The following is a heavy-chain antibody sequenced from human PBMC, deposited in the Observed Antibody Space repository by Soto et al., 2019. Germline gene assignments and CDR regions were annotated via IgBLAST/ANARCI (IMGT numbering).Heavy chain of an antibody. D-gene: IGHD3-22*01. Sequence: QVQLVQSGAEVKKPGASVKVSCKASGYTFTSYGISWVRQAPGQGLEWMGWISAYNGNTNYAQKLQGRVTMTTDTXXSXAXTELRSLRSDDTAVYYCAGDRHYDSSGYYRHDAFDIWGQGTMVTVSS. V-gene: IGHV1-18*01. CDR2: ISAYNGNT. J-gene: IGHJ3*02. CDR3: AGDRHYDSSGYYRHDAFDI. CDR1: GYTFTSYG.